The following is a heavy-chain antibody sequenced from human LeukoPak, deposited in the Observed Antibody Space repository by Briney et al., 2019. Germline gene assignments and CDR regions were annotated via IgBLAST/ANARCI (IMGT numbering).Heavy chain of an antibody. V-gene: IGHV4-34*01. J-gene: IGHJ6*03. Sequence: SETLSLTCAVYGGSFSGYYWSWIRQPPGKGLEWIGEINHSGSTNYNPSLKSRVTISVDTSKNQFSLKLSSVTAADTAVYYCVRLTYYYYYIDVWGKGTTVTVSS. CDR3: VRLTYYYYYIDV. CDR2: INHSGST. CDR1: GGSFSGYY. D-gene: IGHD3-9*01.